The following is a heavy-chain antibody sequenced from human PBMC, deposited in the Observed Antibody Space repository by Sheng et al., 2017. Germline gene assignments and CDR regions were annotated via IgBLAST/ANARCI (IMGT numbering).Heavy chain of an antibody. CDR2: IYSGGST. D-gene: IGHD3-22*01. Sequence: EVQLVESGGGLIQPGGSLRLSCAASGFTVSSNYMSWVRQAPGKGLEWVSVIYSGGSTYYADSVKGRFTISRDNSKNTLYLQMNSLRAEDTAVYYCARVSYDSSGYYYFDYWGQGTLVT. V-gene: IGHV3-53*01. J-gene: IGHJ4*02. CDR1: GFTVSSNY. CDR3: ARVSYDSSGYYYFDY.